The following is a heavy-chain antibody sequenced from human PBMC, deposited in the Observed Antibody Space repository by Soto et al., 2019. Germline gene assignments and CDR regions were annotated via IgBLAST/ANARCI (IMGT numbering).Heavy chain of an antibody. J-gene: IGHJ5*02. CDR2: ISRGGSS. Sequence: SETLSLTCTVSGGSIFSDDWTWIRQPPGKGLEWVGYISRGGSSRYAPSLKGRVTFSTDTSKNQVSLKLTYVTVADTAVYYCARGYWFDPWGPGTLVTVS. V-gene: IGHV4-59*01. CDR3: ARGYWFDP. CDR1: GGSIFSDD.